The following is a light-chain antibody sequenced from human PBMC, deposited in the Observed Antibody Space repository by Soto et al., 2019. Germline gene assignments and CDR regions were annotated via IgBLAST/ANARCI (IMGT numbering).Light chain of an antibody. CDR1: QDISNY. J-gene: IGKJ5*01. CDR3: QQYSHLIT. Sequence: DIQMTQSPSSLSASVGARVTITCQASQDISNYLNWYQQKLGKAPKLLIYAASNLETGVPSRFSGSGSGTDFTFTISSLQPEDIATYYCQQYSHLITFGQGTRLEIK. CDR2: AAS. V-gene: IGKV1-33*01.